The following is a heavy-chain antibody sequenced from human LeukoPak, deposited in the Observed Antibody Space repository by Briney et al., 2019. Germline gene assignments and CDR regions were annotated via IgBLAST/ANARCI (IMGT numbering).Heavy chain of an antibody. CDR2: IYGGGST. V-gene: IGHV3-66*01. D-gene: IGHD6-13*01. CDR1: GFTVSSNY. CDR3: ARGGNVAAAHLDY. J-gene: IGHJ4*02. Sequence: GGSLRLSCAASGFTVSSNYMSWVRQAPGKGLEWVSVIYGGGSTYYADSVKGRFTISRDNAKNSVFLQMNSVRADDTAVYYCARGGNVAAAHLDYWGQGTLVTVSS.